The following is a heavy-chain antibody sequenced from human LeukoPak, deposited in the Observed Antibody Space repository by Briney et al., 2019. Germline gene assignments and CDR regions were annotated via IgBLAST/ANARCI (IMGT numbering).Heavy chain of an antibody. D-gene: IGHD3-22*01. CDR1: GGSFSGYY. V-gene: IGHV4-34*01. CDR2: INHSGSA. J-gene: IGHJ4*02. CDR3: AREYDSSAYFDY. Sequence: SETLSLTCAVSGGSFSGYYWTWIRQPPGKGLEWIGEINHSGSANYNPSLKSRVTISVDTSKNQFSLKLSSVTAADTAVYYCAREYDSSAYFDYWGQGTLVTVSS.